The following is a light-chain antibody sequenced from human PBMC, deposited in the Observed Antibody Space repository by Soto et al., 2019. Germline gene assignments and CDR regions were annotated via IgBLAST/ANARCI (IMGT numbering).Light chain of an antibody. Sequence: EIVLTQSPATLSLSPGDRATLSCRASQTVSSYLAWYQQKPGQAPRLLIYDASSRATGIPARFSGSGSGTDFTLTITSLEPEDFAVYYCQQRSDWPSTFGGGTKVEF. V-gene: IGKV3-11*01. CDR3: QQRSDWPST. J-gene: IGKJ4*01. CDR1: QTVSSY. CDR2: DAS.